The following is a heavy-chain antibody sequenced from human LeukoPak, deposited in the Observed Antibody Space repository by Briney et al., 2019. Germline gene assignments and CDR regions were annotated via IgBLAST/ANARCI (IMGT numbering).Heavy chain of an antibody. Sequence: SVKVSCKASGGTFSSYAISWVRQAPGQGLEWMGGIIPIFGTANYAQKFQGRVTITADESTSTAYMELSSLRSEDTAVYYCAMYRGYYGSGSYGMDVWGQGTTVTVSS. CDR1: GGTFSSYA. D-gene: IGHD3-10*01. CDR2: IIPIFGTA. CDR3: AMYRGYYGSGSYGMDV. V-gene: IGHV1-69*13. J-gene: IGHJ6*02.